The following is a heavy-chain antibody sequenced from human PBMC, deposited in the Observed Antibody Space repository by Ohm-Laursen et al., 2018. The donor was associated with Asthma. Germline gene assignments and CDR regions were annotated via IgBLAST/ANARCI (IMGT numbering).Heavy chain of an antibody. Sequence: SLRLSCSASGFTFSSYGMHWVRQAPGKGLEWVAVISYDGSNKYYADSVKGRFTISRDNSKNTLYLQMNSLRAEDTAVYYCARDSEDGYCSGGSCYGAHYWGQGTPVTVSS. D-gene: IGHD2-15*01. CDR3: ARDSEDGYCSGGSCYGAHY. CDR1: GFTFSSYG. J-gene: IGHJ4*02. CDR2: ISYDGSNK. V-gene: IGHV3-30*03.